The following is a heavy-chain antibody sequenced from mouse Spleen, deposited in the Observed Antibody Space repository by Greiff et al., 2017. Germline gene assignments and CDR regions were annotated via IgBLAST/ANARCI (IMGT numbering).Heavy chain of an antibody. CDR2: IDPETGGT. J-gene: IGHJ4*01. D-gene: IGHD2-5*01. CDR1: GYTFTDYE. CDR3: TRDSNYGYAMDY. V-gene: IGHV1-15*01. Sequence: QVQLQQSGAELVRPGASVTLSCKASGYTFTDYEMHWVKQTPVHGLEWIGAIDPETGGTAYNQKFKGKAILTADKSYSTAYMELRSLTSEDSAVYYCTRDSNYGYAMDYWGQGTSVTVSS.